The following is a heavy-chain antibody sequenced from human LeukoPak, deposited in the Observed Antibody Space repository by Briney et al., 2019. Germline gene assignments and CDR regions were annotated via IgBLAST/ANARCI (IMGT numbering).Heavy chain of an antibody. Sequence: PGGSLRLSCAASGFTVSRNYMSWVRQAPGKGLEWVSEIYSGGSTYYAASVKGRFSISRDNSKNTVYLQMNSLRIEDTAVYYCARGAALLKSRFDPWGQGTLVTVSS. CDR2: IYSGGST. CDR3: ARGAALLKSRFDP. D-gene: IGHD3-10*01. CDR1: GFTVSRNY. V-gene: IGHV3-53*01. J-gene: IGHJ5*02.